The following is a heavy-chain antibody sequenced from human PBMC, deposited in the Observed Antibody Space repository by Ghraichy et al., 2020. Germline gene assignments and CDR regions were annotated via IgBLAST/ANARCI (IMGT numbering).Heavy chain of an antibody. J-gene: IGHJ4*02. D-gene: IGHD6-19*01. V-gene: IGHV3-74*01. CDR1: GFTFSSYW. CDR2: ISTDGTST. CDR3: ARTLGVAGTGY. Sequence: GGSLRLSCAASGFTFSSYWMHWVRQAPGQGLVWVSRISTDGTSTRYADSVMGRFTISRDNAKNTLYLQMNSLRGEDTAVYYCARTLGVAGTGYWGQGTLVTVSS.